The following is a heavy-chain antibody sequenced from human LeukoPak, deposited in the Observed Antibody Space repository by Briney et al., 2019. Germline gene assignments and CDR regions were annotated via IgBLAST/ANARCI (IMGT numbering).Heavy chain of an antibody. CDR1: GGSFSGYY. V-gene: IGHV4-34*01. CDR3: AADVDTAMVNTTTTKTNWFDP. Sequence: PSETLSLTCAVYGGSFSGYYWSWIRQPPGKGLEWIGEINHSGSTNYNPSLKSRVTISVDTSKNQFSLKLSSVTAADTAVYYCAADVDTAMVNTTTTKTNWFDPWGQGTLVTVSS. CDR2: INHSGST. D-gene: IGHD5-18*01. J-gene: IGHJ5*02.